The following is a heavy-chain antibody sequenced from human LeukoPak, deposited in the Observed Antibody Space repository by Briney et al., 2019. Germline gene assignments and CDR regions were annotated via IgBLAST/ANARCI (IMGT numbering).Heavy chain of an antibody. CDR3: ARRDYYYCFDF. D-gene: IGHD3-22*01. CDR2: ISGSGGST. V-gene: IGHV3-23*01. J-gene: IGHJ4*02. Sequence: GGSLRLSCAASGFTFTNYAMSWVRQAPGKGLEWVSVISGSGGSTYYADSVEGRFTISRDNSKNTLYLQMNSLRAEDTAVYYCARRDYYYCFDFWGQGTLVTVSS. CDR1: GFTFTNYA.